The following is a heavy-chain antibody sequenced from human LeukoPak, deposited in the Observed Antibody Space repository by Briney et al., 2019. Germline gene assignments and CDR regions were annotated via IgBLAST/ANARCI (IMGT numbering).Heavy chain of an antibody. V-gene: IGHV1-2*02. CDR2: INPNSGGT. Sequence: ASVKVSCKASGYIFTAYYIHWLRQAPGQGLEWMGWINPNSGGTSFALNFQGGVALTRATSISTVYMEMSRRRSGDTAAYYYAGDLSGGALGAFDIWGQGTMVTVSS. CDR1: GYIFTAYY. J-gene: IGHJ3*02. D-gene: IGHD2-15*01. CDR3: AGDLSGGALGAFDI.